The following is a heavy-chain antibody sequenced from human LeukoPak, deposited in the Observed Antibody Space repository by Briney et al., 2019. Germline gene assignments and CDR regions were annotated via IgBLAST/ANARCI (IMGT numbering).Heavy chain of an antibody. CDR1: GRSFSGYY. CDR2: INHSGST. CDR3: ARGPYNPIVVVTHLSAPTAGYFQH. V-gene: IGHV4-34*01. Sequence: SETLSLTCAVYGRSFSGYYWSWIRQPPGKGLEWIGEINHSGSTNYNPSLKSRVTISVDTSKNQFSLKLSSVTAADTAVYYCARGPYNPIVVVTHLSAPTAGYFQHWGQGTLVTVSS. D-gene: IGHD3-22*01. J-gene: IGHJ1*01.